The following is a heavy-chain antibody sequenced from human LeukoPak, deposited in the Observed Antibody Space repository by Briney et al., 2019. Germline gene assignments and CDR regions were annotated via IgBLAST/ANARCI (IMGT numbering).Heavy chain of an antibody. J-gene: IGHJ4*02. CDR1: GYTFTSYG. Sequence: ASVKVSCKASGYTFTSYGISWVRQAPGQGLEWMGWISAYNGNTNYAQKLQGRVTMTTDTSTSIAYMELRSLRSDDTAVYYCARVSGEMYSSSWYFDYWGQGTLVTVSS. V-gene: IGHV1-18*01. CDR2: ISAYNGNT. CDR3: ARVSGEMYSSSWYFDY. D-gene: IGHD6-13*01.